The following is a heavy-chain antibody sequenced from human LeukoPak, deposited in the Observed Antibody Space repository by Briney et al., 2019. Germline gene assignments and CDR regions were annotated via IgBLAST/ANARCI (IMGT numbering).Heavy chain of an antibody. CDR3: ARDPSITIFGPNQFDP. CDR1: GFTFNTYW. CDR2: IKQDGTEK. D-gene: IGHD3-3*01. Sequence: GGSLRLSCAASGFTFNTYWMSWVRQAPGKGLEWVANIKQDGTEKYYVDSVKGRFTISRDNDKNSLYLQMNSLRAEDTAVYYCARDPSITIFGPNQFDPWGQGTLVTVSS. V-gene: IGHV3-7*01. J-gene: IGHJ5*02.